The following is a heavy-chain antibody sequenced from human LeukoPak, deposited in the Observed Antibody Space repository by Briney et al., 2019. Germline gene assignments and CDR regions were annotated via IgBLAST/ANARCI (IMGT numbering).Heavy chain of an antibody. CDR2: INSNGGRT. Sequence: GGSLRLSCSASGFTLKKYAMHWVRQAPGKGLEYVSAINSNGGRTYYADSVKGRFTISRDNSKNTLFLQMSSLRVEDTAVYYCVKDLYYDNSGYYSGAFDYWGQGTLVTVSS. CDR1: GFTLKKYA. V-gene: IGHV3-64D*06. D-gene: IGHD3-22*01. CDR3: VKDLYYDNSGYYSGAFDY. J-gene: IGHJ4*02.